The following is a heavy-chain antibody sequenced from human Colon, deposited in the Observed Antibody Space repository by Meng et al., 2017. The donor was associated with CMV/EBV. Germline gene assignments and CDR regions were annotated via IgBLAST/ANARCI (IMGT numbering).Heavy chain of an antibody. V-gene: IGHV1-2*02. Sequence: SVKVSCKASGYTFTDHYIHWVRQAPGQGLEWMGWINPNSGGRNFAQQFQGRVSMTRDTSINTAYMELTGLTSDDTAVYYCARGDLARLFSYYYGMDVWGQGTTVTVSS. CDR3: ARGDLARLFSYYYGMDV. J-gene: IGHJ6*02. CDR2: INPNSGGR. CDR1: GYTFTDHY. D-gene: IGHD3-22*01.